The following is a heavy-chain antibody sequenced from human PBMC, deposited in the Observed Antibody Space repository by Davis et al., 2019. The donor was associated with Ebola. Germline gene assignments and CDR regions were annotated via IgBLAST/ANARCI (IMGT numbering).Heavy chain of an antibody. CDR3: ASTVTTNDGAFDI. J-gene: IGHJ3*02. CDR1: GGSISSYY. CDR2: IYYSGST. Sequence: MPSETLSLTCTVSGGSISSYYWSWIRQPPGKGLEWIGYIYYSGSTNYNPSLKSRVTISVDTFKNQFSLKLSSVTAADTAVYYCASTVTTNDGAFDIWGQGTMVTVSS. V-gene: IGHV4-59*01. D-gene: IGHD4-17*01.